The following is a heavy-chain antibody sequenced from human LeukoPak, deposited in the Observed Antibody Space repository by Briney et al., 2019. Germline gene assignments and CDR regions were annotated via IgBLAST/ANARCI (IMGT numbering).Heavy chain of an antibody. J-gene: IGHJ6*02. D-gene: IGHD3-10*01. CDR1: GGSFSGYY. CDR2: INHSGST. CDR3: ARRRSEPWFGELYYYYYGMDV. Sequence: SETLSLTCAVYGGSFSGYYWSWIRQPPGKGLEWIGEINHSGSTNYNPSLKSRVTISVDTSKNQFSLKLSSVTAADTAVYYCARRRSEPWFGELYYYYYGMDVWGQGTTVTVSS. V-gene: IGHV4-34*01.